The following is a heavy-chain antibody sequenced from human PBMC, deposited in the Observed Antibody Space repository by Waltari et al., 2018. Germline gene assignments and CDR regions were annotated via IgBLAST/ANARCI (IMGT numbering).Heavy chain of an antibody. Sequence: EVELVESGGGLVQPGGSVRLSCVASGFTFSSYWMSWVRQAPGKGLEWVANLNQDGSATYSVDSVKGRFTISRDNAKNLLYLQMNSLRAEDTAVYYCARDSHGCYGCGMDVWGQGTTVTV. V-gene: IGHV3-7*03. CDR1: GFTFSSYW. CDR2: LNQDGSAT. J-gene: IGHJ6*02. CDR3: ARDSHGCYGCGMDV. D-gene: IGHD2-2*01.